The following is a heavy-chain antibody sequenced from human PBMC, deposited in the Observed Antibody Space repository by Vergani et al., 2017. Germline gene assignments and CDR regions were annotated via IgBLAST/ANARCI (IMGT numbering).Heavy chain of an antibody. CDR3: ARGVVVVVAATPGNGFDP. CDR2: IYYSGST. D-gene: IGHD2-15*01. J-gene: IGHJ5*02. Sequence: QVQLQESGPGLVKPSQTLSLTCTVSGGSISSGGYYWSWIRQHPGKGLEWIGYIYYSGSTYYNPSLKSRVTISVDTSKNQFSLKLSSVTAADTAVYYCARGVVVVVAATPGNGFDPWGQGTLVTVSS. V-gene: IGHV4-31*03. CDR1: GGSISSGGYY.